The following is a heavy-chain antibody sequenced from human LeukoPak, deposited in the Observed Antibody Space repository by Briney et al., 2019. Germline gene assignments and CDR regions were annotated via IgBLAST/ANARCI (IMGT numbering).Heavy chain of an antibody. CDR2: IWYDGSNK. D-gene: IGHD4/OR15-4a*01. CDR1: GFTFGSYG. J-gene: IGHJ6*02. V-gene: IGHV3-33*01. CDR3: ARDPNATPYYYYGMDV. Sequence: PGRSLRLSCAASGFTFGSYGMHWVRQAPGKGLEWVAVIWYDGSNKYYADSVKGRFTISRDNSKNTLYLQMNSLRAEDTAVYYCARDPNATPYYYYGMDVWGQGTTVTVSS.